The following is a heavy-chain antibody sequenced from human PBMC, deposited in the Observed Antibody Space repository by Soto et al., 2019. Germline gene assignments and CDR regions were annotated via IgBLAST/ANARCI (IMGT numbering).Heavy chain of an antibody. CDR3: ARGVLRFLEWSGGMDV. J-gene: IGHJ6*02. Sequence: SVKVSCKASGGTFSSYAISWVRQAPGQGLEWMGGIIPIFGTANYAQKFQGRVTITADESTSTAYMELSSLRSEDTAVYYCARGVLRFLEWSGGMDVWGQGTTVTVSS. CDR2: IIPIFGTA. D-gene: IGHD3-3*01. V-gene: IGHV1-69*13. CDR1: GGTFSSYA.